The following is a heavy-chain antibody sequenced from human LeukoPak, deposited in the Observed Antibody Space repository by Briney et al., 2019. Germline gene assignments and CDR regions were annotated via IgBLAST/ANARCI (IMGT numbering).Heavy chain of an antibody. CDR3: AKSSGGSYYAFDY. J-gene: IGHJ4*02. Sequence: PGGSLRLSCAASGFTFSDYYMSWIRQAPGKGLEWVSAISGSGGSTYYADSVKGRFTISRDNSKNTLYLQTNSLRADDTAVYYCAKSSGGSYYAFDYWGQGTLVTVSS. CDR1: GFTFSDYY. CDR2: ISGSGGST. V-gene: IGHV3-23*01. D-gene: IGHD1-26*01.